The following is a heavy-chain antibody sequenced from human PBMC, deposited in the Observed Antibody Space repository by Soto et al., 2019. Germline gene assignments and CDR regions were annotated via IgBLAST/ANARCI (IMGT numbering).Heavy chain of an antibody. CDR3: ARDNAFGGYESHFDY. Sequence: ASVKVSCKASGYTFTSYYMHWVRQAPGQGLEWMGIINPSGGSTSYAQKFQGRVTMTRDTSTSTVYMELSSLRSEDTAVYYCARDNAFGGYESHFDYWGQGTLVTVSS. CDR1: GYTFTSYY. D-gene: IGHD5-12*01. CDR2: INPSGGST. J-gene: IGHJ4*02. V-gene: IGHV1-46*03.